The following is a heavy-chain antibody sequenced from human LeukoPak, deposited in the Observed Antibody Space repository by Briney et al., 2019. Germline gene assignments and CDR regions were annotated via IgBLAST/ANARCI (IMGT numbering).Heavy chain of an antibody. Sequence: GGSLRLSCAASGFTFSSYSMNWVRQAPGKGLEWVSSISSSSSYIYYADSVKGRFTISRHNAKNSLYPQMNSLRAEDTAVYYCARDSYDSSGYGYYFDYWGQGTLVTVSS. V-gene: IGHV3-21*01. CDR2: ISSSSSYI. CDR1: GFTFSSYS. J-gene: IGHJ4*02. D-gene: IGHD3-22*01. CDR3: ARDSYDSSGYGYYFDY.